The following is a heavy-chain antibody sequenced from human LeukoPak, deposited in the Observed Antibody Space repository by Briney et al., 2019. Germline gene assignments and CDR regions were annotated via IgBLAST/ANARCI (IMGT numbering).Heavy chain of an antibody. CDR1: GGSFSGYY. J-gene: IGHJ4*02. CDR2: IYYSGST. V-gene: IGHV4-59*01. Sequence: SETLSLTCAVYGGSFSGYYWSWIRQPPGKGLEWIGYIYYSGSTNYNPSLKSRVTISVDTSKNQFSLKLSSVTAADTAVYYCARDRGPYYYGSGSPIDYWGQGTLVTVSS. CDR3: ARDRGPYYYGSGSPIDY. D-gene: IGHD3-10*01.